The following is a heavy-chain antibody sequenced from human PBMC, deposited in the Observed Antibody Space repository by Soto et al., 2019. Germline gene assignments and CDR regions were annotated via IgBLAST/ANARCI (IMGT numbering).Heavy chain of an antibody. CDR2: IYYSGST. CDR1: GGSISSGGYY. CDR3: ARGVRLRYFDWSLDAFDI. Sequence: SETLSLTCTVSGGSISSGGYYWSWIRQHPGKGLEWIGYIYYSGSTYYNPSLKSRVTISVDTSKNQFSLKLSSVTAADTAVYYCARGVRLRYFDWSLDAFDIWGQGTMVTVSS. D-gene: IGHD3-9*01. J-gene: IGHJ3*02. V-gene: IGHV4-31*03.